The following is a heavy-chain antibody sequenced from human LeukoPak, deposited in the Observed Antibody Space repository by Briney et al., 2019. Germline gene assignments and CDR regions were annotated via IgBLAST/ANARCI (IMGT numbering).Heavy chain of an antibody. J-gene: IGHJ5*02. V-gene: IGHV3-66*04. CDR1: GFTVSSDY. D-gene: IGHD2-15*01. CDR2: IYSDGST. Sequence: GGSLRFSCAASGFTVSSDYMNWVRQAPGKGLEWVSVIYSDGSTYYADSVKGRFTISRDKSKDTLYLQLNSLRAEDTAVYFRARQSGGPYNWFDPWGQGTLVTVSS. CDR3: ARQSGGPYNWFDP.